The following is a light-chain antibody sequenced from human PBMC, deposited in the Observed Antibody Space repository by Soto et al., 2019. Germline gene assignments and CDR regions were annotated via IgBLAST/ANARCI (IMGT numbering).Light chain of an antibody. V-gene: IGKV3-20*01. CDR3: QQYGSSPYT. J-gene: IGKJ2*01. Sequence: EIVLTQSPGTLSLSPGEIATLSCRTSQSVRSNYLAWYHQKPGQAPRLLIYGAANRATGIPDRFGGSGSGTEFTLTISRLEPEDFAVYYCQQYGSSPYTFGQGTKLEIK. CDR2: GAA. CDR1: QSVRSNY.